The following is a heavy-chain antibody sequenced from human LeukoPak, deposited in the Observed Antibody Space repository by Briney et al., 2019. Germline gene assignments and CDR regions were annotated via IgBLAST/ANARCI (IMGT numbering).Heavy chain of an antibody. CDR2: IYYSVST. Sequence: SETLSLTCAVSGGSISSGEYYWNWIRQPPGKGLEWIGYIYYSVSTYYNPSLKSRLTISVDTSNSQFSLRLTSVTAADTAVYYCARDKVGATNWLDPRGQGTLVTVSS. D-gene: IGHD1-26*01. CDR3: ARDKVGATNWLDP. V-gene: IGHV4-30-4*01. CDR1: GGSISSGEYY. J-gene: IGHJ5*02.